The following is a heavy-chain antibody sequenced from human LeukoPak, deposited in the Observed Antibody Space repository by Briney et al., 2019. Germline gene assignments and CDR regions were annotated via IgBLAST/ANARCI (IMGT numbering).Heavy chain of an antibody. J-gene: IGHJ4*02. CDR1: GYTFTNYA. D-gene: IGHD6-13*01. CDR2: ISTYNGNP. Sequence: GASVKVSCKPSGYTFTNYALSWARQAPGQGLEWMGWISTYNGNPNYAQTLQGRVTMTTDTSTSTGYMEMRGLRSDDTAVYYCARGGVSNSWYRTPDYWGQGTLVTVSS. CDR3: ARGGVSNSWYRTPDY. V-gene: IGHV1-18*01.